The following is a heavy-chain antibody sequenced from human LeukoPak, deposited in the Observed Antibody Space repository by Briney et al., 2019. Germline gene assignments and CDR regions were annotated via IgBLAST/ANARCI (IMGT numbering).Heavy chain of an antibody. D-gene: IGHD2-2*01. CDR3: AKDTYCDSTGCSRGYFDY. J-gene: IGHJ4*02. Sequence: GGSLRLSCAASGFTFNTYAMHWVRQAPGKGLEWVAIIWYDGSDKYYADSVRGRFTISRDNSKNTLYLQMNSLRAEDTAVYYCAKDTYCDSTGCSRGYFDYWGQGTLVTVSS. V-gene: IGHV3-33*06. CDR1: GFTFNTYA. CDR2: IWYDGSDK.